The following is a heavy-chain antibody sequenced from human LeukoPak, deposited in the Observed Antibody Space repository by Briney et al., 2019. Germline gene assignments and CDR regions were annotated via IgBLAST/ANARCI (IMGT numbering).Heavy chain of an antibody. CDR3: AKDFANYPYYYGMDV. CDR2: ISNSGANT. D-gene: IGHD4/OR15-4a*01. V-gene: IGHV3-23*01. Sequence: PGGSLRLSCATSGFTFSSYAMSWVRQAPGKGLEWVSGISNSGANTYYADSVKGRFTISRDNSKKTLDLQMNSLRVEDTAIFYCAKDFANYPYYYGMDVWGKGTTVTVSS. CDR1: GFTFSSYA. J-gene: IGHJ6*04.